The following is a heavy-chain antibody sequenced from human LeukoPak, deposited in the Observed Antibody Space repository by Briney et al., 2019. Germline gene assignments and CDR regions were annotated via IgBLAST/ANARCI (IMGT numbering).Heavy chain of an antibody. Sequence: TGGSLRLSCAASGFTFSTYAMGWVRQAPGKGLEWVSAIVGSGDITYYADSVKGRFTISGDNSRNTVYLQMNSLRAEDTAVYFCAKGSTTSGYYFDSWGQGTLVTVSS. CDR2: IVGSGDIT. CDR3: AKGSTTSGYYFDS. J-gene: IGHJ4*02. CDR1: GFTFSTYA. D-gene: IGHD2/OR15-2a*01. V-gene: IGHV3-23*01.